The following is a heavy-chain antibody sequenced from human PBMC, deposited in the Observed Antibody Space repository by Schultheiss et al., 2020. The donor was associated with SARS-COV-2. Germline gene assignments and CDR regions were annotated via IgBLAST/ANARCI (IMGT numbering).Heavy chain of an antibody. CDR1: GFSLSTSGMC. CDR3: AHRAYSSSSGDRGWFDP. V-gene: IGHV2-5*08. Sequence: SGPTLVKPTQTLTLTCTFSGFSLSTSGMCVSWIRQPPGKALEWLGLIYWDDDKRYSPSLKSRLTITKDTSKNQVVLTMTNMDPVDTATYYCAHRAYSSSSGDRGWFDPWGQGTLVTVSS. J-gene: IGHJ5*02. D-gene: IGHD6-6*01. CDR2: IYWDDDK.